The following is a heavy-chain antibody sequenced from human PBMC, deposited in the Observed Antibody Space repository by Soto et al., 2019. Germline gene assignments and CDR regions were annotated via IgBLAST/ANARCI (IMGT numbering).Heavy chain of an antibody. CDR3: ARGIFGSGTANDY. V-gene: IGHV3-74*01. Sequence: EVQLVESGGGLVQPGGSLRLSCAASGFTFSGSWMHWVRQAPGKGLVWVSRINGDGSGTSYADFVKGRFTISRDNAKKTLFLQMNGLRAEDKAVYYCARGIFGSGTANDYWGQGTLVTVSS. CDR1: GFTFSGSW. J-gene: IGHJ4*02. D-gene: IGHD3-10*01. CDR2: INGDGSGT.